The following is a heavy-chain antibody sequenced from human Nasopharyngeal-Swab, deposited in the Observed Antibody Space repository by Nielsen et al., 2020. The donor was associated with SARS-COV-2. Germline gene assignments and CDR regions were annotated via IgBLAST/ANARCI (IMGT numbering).Heavy chain of an antibody. CDR3: GTVFEI. V-gene: IGHV3-74*01. Sequence: GESLKISCVASGFSLNINWMHWVRQVPGKGLMWVARIANDGSGTSYADSVRDRFTISRDDTKNTGYLQMNSLIAEDTAVYYCGTVFEIWGQGTMVTVSS. D-gene: IGHD4-17*01. CDR2: IANDGSGT. J-gene: IGHJ3*02. CDR1: GFSLNINW.